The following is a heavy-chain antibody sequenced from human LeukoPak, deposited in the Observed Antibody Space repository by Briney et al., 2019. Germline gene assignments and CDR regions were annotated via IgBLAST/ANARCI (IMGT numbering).Heavy chain of an antibody. CDR3: ARTIYDFWSGYYGDYYYGMDV. J-gene: IGHJ6*02. V-gene: IGHV1-69*13. CDR2: IIPTLGTA. D-gene: IGHD3-3*01. CDR1: GGTFSSYA. Sequence: ASVKVSCKASGGTFSSYAITWVRQAPGQGLEWMGGIIPTLGTANYAQKFQGRVTITADESTSTAYMGLSSLRSEDTAVYYCARTIYDFWSGYYGDYYYGMDVWGQGTTVTVSS.